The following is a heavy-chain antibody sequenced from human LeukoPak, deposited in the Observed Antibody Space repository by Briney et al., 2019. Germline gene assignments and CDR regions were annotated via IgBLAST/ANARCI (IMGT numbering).Heavy chain of an antibody. CDR1: GFPFSSYS. Sequence: PGGSLRLSCAASGFPFSSYSMNWVRQAPGKGLEWVSYISSSSSTIYYADSVKGRFTISRDNAKNSLYLQMNSLRAEDTAVYYCARDNPYYYGMDVWGQGTTVTVSS. CDR3: ARDNPYYYGMDV. V-gene: IGHV3-48*01. J-gene: IGHJ6*02. CDR2: ISSSSSTI.